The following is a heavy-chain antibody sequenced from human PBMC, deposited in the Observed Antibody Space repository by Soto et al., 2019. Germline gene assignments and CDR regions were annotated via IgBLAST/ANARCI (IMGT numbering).Heavy chain of an antibody. J-gene: IGHJ5*02. CDR1: GFTFSSYS. CDR2: ISSSSSTI. CDR3: ARESRFLEWLSLNWFDP. D-gene: IGHD3-3*01. Sequence: GGSLRLSCAASGFTFSSYSMNRVRQAPGKGLEWVSYISSSSSTIYYADSVKGRFTISRDNAKNSLYLQMNSLRDEDTAVYYCARESRFLEWLSLNWFDPWGQGTLVTVSS. V-gene: IGHV3-48*02.